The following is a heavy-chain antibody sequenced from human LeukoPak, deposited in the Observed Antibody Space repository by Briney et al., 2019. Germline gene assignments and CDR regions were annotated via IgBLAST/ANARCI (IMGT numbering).Heavy chain of an antibody. CDR1: GFTFSSYA. Sequence: GGSLRLSCAASGFTFSSYAMHWVRQAPGKGLEWVALIAYDGSDKYYTDSVKGRFTISRDNSKNTVYLQMNSLKPEDTGVYYCARYSPPAYYDILTAYSTGFDYWGQGTPVTVST. D-gene: IGHD3-9*01. V-gene: IGHV3-30*04. CDR2: IAYDGSDK. CDR3: ARYSPPAYYDILTAYSTGFDY. J-gene: IGHJ4*02.